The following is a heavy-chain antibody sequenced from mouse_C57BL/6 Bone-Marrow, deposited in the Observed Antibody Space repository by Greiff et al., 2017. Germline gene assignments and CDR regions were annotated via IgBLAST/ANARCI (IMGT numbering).Heavy chain of an antibody. V-gene: IGHV14-4*01. CDR1: GFNIKDDY. CDR3: TLGNFDY. CDR2: IDPENGDT. Sequence: DVKVEESGAELVRPGASVKLSCTASGFNIKDDYMHWVKQRPEQGLEWIGWIDPENGDTEYASKFQGKATITADTSSNTAYLQLSSLTSEDTAVYYCTLGNFDYWGQGTTLTVSS. J-gene: IGHJ2*01.